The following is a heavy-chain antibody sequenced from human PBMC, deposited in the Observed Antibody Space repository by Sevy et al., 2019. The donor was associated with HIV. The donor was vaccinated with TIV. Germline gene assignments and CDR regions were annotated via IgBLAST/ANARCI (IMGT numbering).Heavy chain of an antibody. CDR3: ARDLISGSYGGWFDP. CDR1: GFTFSSYS. Sequence: GGSLRLSCAASGFTFSSYSMNWVCQAPGKGLEWVSSISSSSSYMYYADSVKGRFTISRDNAKNSLYLQMNSLRVEDTAVYYCARDLISGSYGGWFDPWGQGTLVTVSS. CDR2: ISSSSSYM. V-gene: IGHV3-21*01. D-gene: IGHD1-26*01. J-gene: IGHJ5*02.